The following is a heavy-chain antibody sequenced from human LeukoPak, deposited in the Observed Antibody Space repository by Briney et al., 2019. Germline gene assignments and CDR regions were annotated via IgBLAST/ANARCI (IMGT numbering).Heavy chain of an antibody. CDR2: INPNSGGT. CDR3: ARDERTAAAGTEGYFDY. V-gene: IGHV1-2*02. CDR1: GYTFTGYY. Sequence: ASVKVSCKASGYTFTGYYMHWVRQAPGQGLEWMGWINPNSGGTNYAQKFQGRVTMTRDTSISTAYMELSSLRFDDTAVYYCARDERTAAAGTEGYFDYWGQGTLVTVSS. J-gene: IGHJ4*02. D-gene: IGHD6-13*01.